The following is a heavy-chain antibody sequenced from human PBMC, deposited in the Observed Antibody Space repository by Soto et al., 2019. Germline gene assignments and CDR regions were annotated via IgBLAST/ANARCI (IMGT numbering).Heavy chain of an antibody. CDR1: GFSLTTGKMG. Sequence: SGPTLVNPTETLTLTCTVSGFSLTTGKMGVSWIRQPPGKALEWLAHIFSDNERSYSTSLQGRLTISKDTYGSQVVLSITNVDPVDTATYYCARINVDSYHFYSSMDVWGQGTTVTVSS. J-gene: IGHJ6*02. D-gene: IGHD4-17*01. CDR3: ARINVDSYHFYSSMDV. V-gene: IGHV2-26*01. CDR2: IFSDNER.